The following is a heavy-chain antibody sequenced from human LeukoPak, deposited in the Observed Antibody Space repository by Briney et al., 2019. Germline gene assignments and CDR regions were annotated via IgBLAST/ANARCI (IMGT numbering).Heavy chain of an antibody. V-gene: IGHV3-33*06. CDR3: AKDAQRGFDYSNSLEN. CDR2: IWNDGSNQ. Sequence: PGRSLRLSCAASKFTFSHYGMHWVRQAPGKGLEWVAVIWNDGSNQYYADSVKGRFTVSRDNPQNTLYLQMNSLRPEDTAVYYCAKDAQRGFDYSNSLENWGQGTLVTVSS. J-gene: IGHJ4*02. D-gene: IGHD4-11*01. CDR1: KFTFSHYG.